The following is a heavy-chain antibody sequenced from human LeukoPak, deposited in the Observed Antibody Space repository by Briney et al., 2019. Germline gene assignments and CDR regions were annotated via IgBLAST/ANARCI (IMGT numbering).Heavy chain of an antibody. CDR2: IYPGDSDT. D-gene: IGHD6-19*01. Sequence: GESLKISRKGSGYSFTSYWIGWVRQMPGKGLEWMGIIYPGDSDTRYSPSFQGQVTISADKSISTAYLQWSSLKASDTAMYYCARHSVAVAGTGPIAYWGQGTLVTVSS. J-gene: IGHJ4*02. CDR1: GYSFTSYW. CDR3: ARHSVAVAGTGPIAY. V-gene: IGHV5-51*01.